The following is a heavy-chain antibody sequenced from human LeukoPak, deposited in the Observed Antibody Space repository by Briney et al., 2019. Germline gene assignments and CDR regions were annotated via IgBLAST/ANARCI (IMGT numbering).Heavy chain of an antibody. CDR1: GYTFNKYY. CDR3: ARVTPQFFDF. J-gene: IGHJ4*02. V-gene: IGHV1-2*02. CDR2: INPNSGDT. Sequence: ASVKVSCKASGYTFNKYYIHWVRQVPGQGLEWMGWINPNSGDTKSAQKFQDRVTMTRDTSITTAYMELCRLESDDTAIYYCARVTPQFFDFWGQGTLVTVSS. D-gene: IGHD2-15*01.